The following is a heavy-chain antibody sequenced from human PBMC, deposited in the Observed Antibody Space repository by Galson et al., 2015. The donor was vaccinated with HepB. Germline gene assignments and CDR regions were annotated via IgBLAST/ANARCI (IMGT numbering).Heavy chain of an antibody. V-gene: IGHV1-69*04. CDR3: AREERDSSGYYSHYYYGMDV. Sequence: SVKVSCKASGGTLSSYAITWVRQAPGQGLEWMGRIIPILGRTNYAQKFQGRVTITADKLTNTAYMELSSLRSEGTAVYYCAREERDSSGYYSHYYYGMDVWGQGTTVTVSS. CDR1: GGTLSSYA. D-gene: IGHD3-22*01. J-gene: IGHJ6*02. CDR2: IIPILGRT.